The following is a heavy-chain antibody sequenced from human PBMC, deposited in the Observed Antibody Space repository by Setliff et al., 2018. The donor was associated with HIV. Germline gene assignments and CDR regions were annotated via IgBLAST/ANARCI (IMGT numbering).Heavy chain of an antibody. D-gene: IGHD3-10*01. V-gene: IGHV1-69*10. Sequence: GASVKVSCKASGNTFSSYGITWVRQAPGQGLEWMGGIIPILGIANYAQKFQGRVTITADKSTSTAYMELSSLRSEDTAVYYCASPSFGDVDYYYGMDVWGQGTTVTVSS. CDR1: GNTFSSYG. CDR3: ASPSFGDVDYYYGMDV. J-gene: IGHJ6*02. CDR2: IIPILGIA.